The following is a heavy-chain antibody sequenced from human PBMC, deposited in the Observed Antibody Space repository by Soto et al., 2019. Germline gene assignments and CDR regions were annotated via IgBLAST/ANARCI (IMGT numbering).Heavy chain of an antibody. CDR1: GFTFSNAW. J-gene: IGHJ6*02. V-gene: IGHV3-15*07. CDR2: IKSKTDGGTT. D-gene: IGHD3-9*01. Sequence: EVQLVESGGGLVKPGGSLRLSCAASGFTFSNAWMNWVRQAPGKGLEWVGRIKSKTDGGTTDYAAPVKGRFTISRDDSKNTLYLQMNSLKTEDTAVYYCTTRRYDILGTPHYYYYGMDVWGQGTTVTVSS. CDR3: TTRRYDILGTPHYYYYGMDV.